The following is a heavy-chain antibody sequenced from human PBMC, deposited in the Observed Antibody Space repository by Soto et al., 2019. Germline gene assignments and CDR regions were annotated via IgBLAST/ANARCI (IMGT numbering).Heavy chain of an antibody. J-gene: IGHJ4*02. CDR1: GFTFTSYS. CDR3: AKDLRAGSGYDFDY. Sequence: EVQLLQSGGGLVQPGGSLRLSCAASGFTFTSYSMTWVRQTPGKGLEWVAAVNPGGYSTYYADSVKGRLTISRDNSNKILYPQMNSLRAEDTDVYYCAKDLRAGSGYDFDYRDQGTLVTVSS. CDR2: VNPGGYST. V-gene: IGHV3-23*01. D-gene: IGHD5-12*01.